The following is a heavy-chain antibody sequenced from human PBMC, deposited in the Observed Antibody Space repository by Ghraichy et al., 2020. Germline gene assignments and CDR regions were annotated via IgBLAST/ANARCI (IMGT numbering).Heavy chain of an antibody. CDR1: GFTFSSYG. J-gene: IGHJ2*01. V-gene: IGHV3-64D*06. Sequence: GGSLRLSCLASGFTFSSYGMQWVRQAPGKGLTYVSGISDNGGSTYYPDSMKGRFTVSRDNSKSTLYLQMSSLRAEDTALYYCVKGDDSGTGWFFALWGRGTLVTVSS. CDR2: ISDNGGST. D-gene: IGHD6-25*01. CDR3: VKGDDSGTGWFFAL.